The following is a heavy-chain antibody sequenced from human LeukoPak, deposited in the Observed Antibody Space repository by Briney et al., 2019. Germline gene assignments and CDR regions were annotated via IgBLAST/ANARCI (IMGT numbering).Heavy chain of an antibody. D-gene: IGHD6-25*01. CDR2: ISGSGRNT. CDR3: ARDEIPSGT. Sequence: PGGSLRLSCGASGFIFSDYWMNWVRQAPGKGLEWVSAISGSGRNTYYADSVKGRFTISRDNSRSTVDLQMNSLRVEDTGIYYCARDEIPSGTWGQGTMVIVSS. CDR1: GFIFSDYW. V-gene: IGHV3-23*01. J-gene: IGHJ3*01.